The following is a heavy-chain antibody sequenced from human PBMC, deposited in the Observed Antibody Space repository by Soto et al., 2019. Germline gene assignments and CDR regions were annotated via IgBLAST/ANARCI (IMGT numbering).Heavy chain of an antibody. CDR1: GGSISSGGYY. J-gene: IGHJ4*02. CDR2: INHSGST. V-gene: IGHV4-61*08. Sequence: SETQSLTCTVSGGSISSGGYYWSWIRQPPGKGLEWIGDINHSGSTKYNPSLKSRVTISVDTSKNQFSLKLSSVTAADTAVYYCARGENYDFFTGYSLPGPVFDYCGQGTLVIVSS. CDR3: ARGENYDFFTGYSLPGPVFDY. D-gene: IGHD3-9*01.